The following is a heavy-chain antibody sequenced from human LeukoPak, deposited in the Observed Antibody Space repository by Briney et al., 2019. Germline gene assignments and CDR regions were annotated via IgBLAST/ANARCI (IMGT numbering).Heavy chain of an antibody. V-gene: IGHV3-48*01. J-gene: IGHJ3*02. CDR1: GFTFSSYA. Sequence: GGSLRLSCAASGFTFSSYAMSWVRQAPGKGLEWVSYISYSSSAIYYADSVKGRFTISRDNAKNSLYLQINSLRAEDTAVYYCAKSHQWLVTDAFDIWGQGTMVTVSS. D-gene: IGHD6-19*01. CDR3: AKSHQWLVTDAFDI. CDR2: ISYSSSAI.